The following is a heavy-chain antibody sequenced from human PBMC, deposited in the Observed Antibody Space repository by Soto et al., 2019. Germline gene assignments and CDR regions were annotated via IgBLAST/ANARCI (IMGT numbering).Heavy chain of an antibody. CDR3: VKERYAQLWLEDYGMDV. D-gene: IGHD5-18*01. V-gene: IGHV3-30*18. J-gene: IGHJ6*02. CDR1: GFTFSSYG. Sequence: QVQLVESGGGVVQPGRSLRLSCAASGFTFSSYGIHWVRQAPGKGLEWVALISYDGTDKYYADSVKGRFTISRDNSKNTLYLQMSSLGPEDTAVYYCVKERYAQLWLEDYGMDVWAKAPRSPS. CDR2: ISYDGTDK.